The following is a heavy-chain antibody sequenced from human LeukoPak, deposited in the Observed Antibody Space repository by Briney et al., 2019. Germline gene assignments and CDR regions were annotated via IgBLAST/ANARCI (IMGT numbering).Heavy chain of an antibody. CDR2: ISGSGGSA. Sequence: QPGGSLRLSCAASGFTFSYYAMTWVRQAPGKGLEWVSAISGSGGSAYYADSVKGRFTISSDNSKNTLYLQMNSLRAEDTAVYYCAKDLGRYRNNYFDYWGQGTLVTVSS. J-gene: IGHJ4*02. CDR1: GFTFSYYA. CDR3: AKDLGRYRNNYFDY. D-gene: IGHD1-26*01. V-gene: IGHV3-23*01.